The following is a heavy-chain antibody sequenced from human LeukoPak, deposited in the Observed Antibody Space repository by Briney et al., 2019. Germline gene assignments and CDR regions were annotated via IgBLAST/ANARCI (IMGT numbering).Heavy chain of an antibody. CDR3: ARVAGGGVLFYFDY. Sequence: PGGSLRLSCVASGFTFSDYYMSWIRQAPGKGLDLASYISSSGNTIYYADSVKGRFTISRNNAKNSLYLQMNSLRAEDTAVYYCARVAGGGVLFYFDYWGQGTLVTVSS. J-gene: IGHJ4*02. D-gene: IGHD1-26*01. CDR1: GFTFSDYY. CDR2: ISSSGNTI. V-gene: IGHV3-11*01.